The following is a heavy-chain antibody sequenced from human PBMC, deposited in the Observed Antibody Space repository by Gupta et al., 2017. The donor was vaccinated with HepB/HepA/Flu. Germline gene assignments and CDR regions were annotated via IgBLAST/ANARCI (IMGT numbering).Heavy chain of an antibody. D-gene: IGHD3-10*01. CDR3: AKDVLLWFGELFGSPETFDY. J-gene: IGHJ4*02. V-gene: IGHV3-23*01. Sequence: RVTISRDNSKNTLYLQMNSLRAEDTAVYYCAKDVLLWFGELFGSPETFDYWGQGTLVTVSS.